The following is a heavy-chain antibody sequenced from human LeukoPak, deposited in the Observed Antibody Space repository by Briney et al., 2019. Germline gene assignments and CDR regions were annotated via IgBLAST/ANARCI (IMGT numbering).Heavy chain of an antibody. CDR2: INPNSGGT. CDR1: GYTFTGYY. Sequence: GASVKVSCMASGYTFTGYYMHWVRQAPGQGLEWMGWINPNSGGTNYAQKFQDRVTMTRDTSISTAYMELSRLRSDDTAVYYCARDELGTLYYYYGMDVWGQATTVTVSS. CDR3: ARDELGTLYYYYGMDV. D-gene: IGHD7-27*01. J-gene: IGHJ6*02. V-gene: IGHV1-2*02.